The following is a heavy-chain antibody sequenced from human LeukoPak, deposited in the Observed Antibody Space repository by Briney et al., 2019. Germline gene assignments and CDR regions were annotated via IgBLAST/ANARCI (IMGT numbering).Heavy chain of an antibody. D-gene: IGHD2-2*01. CDR3: AKGPLRGTAAAIDY. J-gene: IGHJ4*02. CDR2: ISFDGGNK. V-gene: IGHV3-30*18. Sequence: GGSLRLSCAASGFTFNNYGMHWVRQAPGKGLEWVAVISFDGGNKHYPDSVKGRFTISRDISTDTLWLQMDSLRTEDTAVYYCAKGPLRGTAAAIDYWGQGTLVTVSS. CDR1: GFTFNNYG.